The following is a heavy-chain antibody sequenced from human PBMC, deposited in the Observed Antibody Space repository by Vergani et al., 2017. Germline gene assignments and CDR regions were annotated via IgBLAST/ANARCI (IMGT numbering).Heavy chain of an antibody. V-gene: IGHV4-59*01. J-gene: IGHJ4*02. D-gene: IGHD1-7*01. CDR3: ASSVNWNYIDY. CDR2: IYYSGST. CDR1: GGSISSYY. Sequence: QVQLQESGPGLVKPSETLSLTCTVSGGSISSYYWSWIRQPPGKGLEWIGYIYYSGSTNYTPSLKSRVTISVDTSKNQFSLKLSSVTAADTAVYYCASSVNWNYIDYWGQGTLVTVSS.